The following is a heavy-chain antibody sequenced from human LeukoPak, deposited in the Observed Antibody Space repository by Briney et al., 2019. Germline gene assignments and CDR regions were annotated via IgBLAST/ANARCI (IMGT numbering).Heavy chain of an antibody. J-gene: IGHJ5*02. Sequence: SVKVSCKTSGYTFTSYYMHWVRQAPGQGLEWMGGIIPIFGTANYAQKFQGRVTITADESTSTAYMELSSLRSEDTAVYYCVRDTAMVHNWFDPWGQGTLVTVSS. D-gene: IGHD5-18*01. CDR3: VRDTAMVHNWFDP. CDR2: IIPIFGTA. V-gene: IGHV1-69*13. CDR1: GYTFTSYY.